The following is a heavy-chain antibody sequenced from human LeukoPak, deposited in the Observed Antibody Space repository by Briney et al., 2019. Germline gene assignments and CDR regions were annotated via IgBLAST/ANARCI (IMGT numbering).Heavy chain of an antibody. V-gene: IGHV3-23*01. CDR3: AKVQDCSSTSCYPISYFDY. Sequence: GGSLRLSCAASGFTSSTYAMAWVRQAPGKGLECVSGISGSGDSTYYTDSVKGRFTISRDTSKNTLYLQMNSLRAEDTAVYYCAKVQDCSSTSCYPISYFDYWGQGTLVTVSS. CDR2: ISGSGDST. J-gene: IGHJ4*02. D-gene: IGHD2-2*01. CDR1: GFTSSTYA.